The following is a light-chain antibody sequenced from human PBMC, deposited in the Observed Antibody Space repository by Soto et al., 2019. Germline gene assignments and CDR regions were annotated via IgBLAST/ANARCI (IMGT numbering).Light chain of an antibody. CDR3: SSYTSSSTYVV. V-gene: IGLV2-14*01. J-gene: IGLJ2*01. Sequence: HSSLTKPDSVTAPPAHPITISCPVNISDVGGYNYVSWYQQHPGKAPKLMIYDVSNRPSGVSNRFSGSKSGNTASLTISGLQAEDEADYYCSSYTSSSTYVVFGGGTKVTVL. CDR2: DVS. CDR1: ISDVGGYNY.